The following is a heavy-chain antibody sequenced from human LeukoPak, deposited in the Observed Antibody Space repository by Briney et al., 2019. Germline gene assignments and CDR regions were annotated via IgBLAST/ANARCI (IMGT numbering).Heavy chain of an antibody. D-gene: IGHD6-13*01. CDR2: IYYSGST. Sequence: SETLSLTCTVSGGSISSSSYYWGWIRQPPGKGLEWIGSIYYSGSTYYNPSLKSRVTISVDTSKNQFSLKLSSVTAADTAVCYCARPGLLYSSFDYWGQGTLVTVSS. CDR1: GGSISSSSYY. V-gene: IGHV4-39*01. J-gene: IGHJ4*02. CDR3: ARPGLLYSSFDY.